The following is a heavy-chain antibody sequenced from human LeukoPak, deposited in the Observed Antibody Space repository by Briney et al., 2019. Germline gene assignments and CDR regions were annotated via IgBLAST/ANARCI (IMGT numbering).Heavy chain of an antibody. J-gene: IGHJ4*02. CDR2: INPNSGGT. D-gene: IGHD2-2*02. V-gene: IGHV1-2*02. Sequence: ASVKVSCKASGYTFTGYYMHWVRPAPGQGLEWMGWINPNSGGTNYAQKFQGRVTMTRDTSISTAYMELSRLRSDDTVVYYCARDFWSVVPAAILYYWGQGTLVTVSS. CDR3: ARDFWSVVPAAILYY. CDR1: GYTFTGYY.